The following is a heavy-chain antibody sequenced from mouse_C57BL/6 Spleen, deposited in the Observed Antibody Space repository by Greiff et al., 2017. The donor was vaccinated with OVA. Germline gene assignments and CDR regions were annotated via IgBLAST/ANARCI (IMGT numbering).Heavy chain of an antibody. CDR1: GYTFTDYN. D-gene: IGHD4-1*01. CDR3: ARSMGREEFAY. J-gene: IGHJ3*01. Sequence: EVQLQQSGPELVKPGASVKIPCKASGYTFTDYNMDWVKQSHGKSLEWIGDINPNNGGTIYNQKFKGKATLTVDKSSSTAYMELRSLTSEDTAVYYCARSMGREEFAYWGQGTLVTVSA. V-gene: IGHV1-18*01. CDR2: INPNNGGT.